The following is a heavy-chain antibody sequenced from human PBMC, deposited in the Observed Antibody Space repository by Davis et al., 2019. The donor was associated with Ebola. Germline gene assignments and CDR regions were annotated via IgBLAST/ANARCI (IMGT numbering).Heavy chain of an antibody. Sequence: ALVKVSCKASGYTFTSYGISWVRQAPGQGLEWMGWISAYNGNTNYAQKLQGRVTMTRDTSTSTVYMELSSLRSEDTAVYYCARDRGYNWNYVDAFDIWGQGTMVTVSS. CDR1: GYTFTSYG. D-gene: IGHD1-7*01. J-gene: IGHJ3*02. CDR2: ISAYNGNT. CDR3: ARDRGYNWNYVDAFDI. V-gene: IGHV1-18*01.